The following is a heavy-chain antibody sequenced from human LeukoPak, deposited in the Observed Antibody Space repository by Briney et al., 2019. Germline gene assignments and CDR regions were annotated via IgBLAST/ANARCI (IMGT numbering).Heavy chain of an antibody. D-gene: IGHD5-18*01. CDR1: GFTFSSYA. CDR3: AKDPESDATEVGDKQLPWGGFDY. Sequence: PGGSLRLSCAASGFTFSSYAMSWVRQAPGKGLEWVSAISGSGGSTYYADSVKGRFTISRDNSKNTLYLQMNSLRAEDTAVYYCAKDPESDATEVGDKQLPWGGFDYWGQGTLVTVSS. J-gene: IGHJ4*02. CDR2: ISGSGGST. V-gene: IGHV3-23*01.